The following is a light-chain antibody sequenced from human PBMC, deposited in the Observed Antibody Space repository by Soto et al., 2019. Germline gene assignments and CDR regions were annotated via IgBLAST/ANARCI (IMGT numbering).Light chain of an antibody. CDR1: SSDIGGYYY. Sequence: QSVLTQPASVSGSPGQSITISCTGTSSDIGGYYYVSWYQHHPGKAPKLMIYQVTNRPSGVSHRFSGSKSGNTAPLTISGLQAEDEADYYCSSYTSSTNYVFGTGTKVTVL. J-gene: IGLJ1*01. CDR2: QVT. V-gene: IGLV2-14*01. CDR3: SSYTSSTNYV.